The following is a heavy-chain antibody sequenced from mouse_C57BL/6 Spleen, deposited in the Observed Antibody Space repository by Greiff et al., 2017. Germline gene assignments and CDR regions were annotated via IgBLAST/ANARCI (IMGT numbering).Heavy chain of an antibody. J-gene: IGHJ1*03. CDR1: GYTFTSYT. Sequence: QVQLQQSGAELARPGASVKMSCKASGYTFTSYTMHWVKQRPGQGLEWIGYINPSSGYTKYNQKFKDKATLTADKSSSTAYMQLSSLTSEDSAVYYCARSDYGSSYGYFDVCGTGTTVTVSS. CDR3: ARSDYGSSYGYFDV. V-gene: IGHV1-4*01. CDR2: INPSSGYT. D-gene: IGHD1-1*01.